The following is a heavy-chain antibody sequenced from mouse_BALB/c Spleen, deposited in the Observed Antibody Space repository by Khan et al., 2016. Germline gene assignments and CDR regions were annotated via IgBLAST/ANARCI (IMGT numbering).Heavy chain of an antibody. CDR3: ARGTPFAY. CDR2: IYPGDGDT. CDR1: GYAFSGYW. D-gene: IGHD2-14*01. J-gene: IGHJ3*01. Sequence: QVQLQQSGAELVRPGSSVKISCKASGYAFSGYWMNWVKQRPGQGLEWIGQIYPGDGDTNYNGKFKGKATLTADKSSSTAYMQLRSLTSEDSAVYFCARGTPFAYWGQGTLVTVSA. V-gene: IGHV1-80*01.